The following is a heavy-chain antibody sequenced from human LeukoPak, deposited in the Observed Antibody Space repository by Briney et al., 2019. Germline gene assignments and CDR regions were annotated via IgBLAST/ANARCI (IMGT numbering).Heavy chain of an antibody. Sequence: GGSLRLSCAASGFTFSSYAMGWVRQAPGKGLEWVSSIGGSGGGTYYADSVKGRFTISRDNSKNTLYLQMNSLRAEDTAVYYCAKEGLNYYYYMDVWGKGTTVTISS. V-gene: IGHV3-23*01. CDR1: GFTFSSYA. J-gene: IGHJ6*03. CDR2: IGGSGGGT. CDR3: AKEGLNYYYYMDV.